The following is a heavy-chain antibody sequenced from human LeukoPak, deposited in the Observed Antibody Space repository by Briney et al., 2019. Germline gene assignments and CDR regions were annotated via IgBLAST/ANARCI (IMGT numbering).Heavy chain of an antibody. CDR1: GYSISSGYY. CDR2: LYHSGST. D-gene: IGHD2-8*01. J-gene: IGHJ4*02. CDR3: ARGLYYQDY. V-gene: IGHV4-38-2*01. Sequence: SETLSLACAVSGYSISSGYYWGWIRLPPGKGLEWIGTLYHSGSTYYNPSLKSRVTISVDTSKNQFSLKLTSVTAADTAVYYCARGLYYQDYWGQGTLVTVSS.